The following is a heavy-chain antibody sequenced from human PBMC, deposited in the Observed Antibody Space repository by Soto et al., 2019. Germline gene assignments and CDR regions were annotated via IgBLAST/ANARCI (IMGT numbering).Heavy chain of an antibody. CDR3: AIRLQGQYYFAY. Sequence: QVQLQESGPGLVKPSQTLSLTCTVSGGSISSDRYYWSWIRQSPGKGLEWIGYIHYSGNTYYNPFLQSPPPISLDTSKNRFSLNVSSVTAADTAVYYCAIRLQGQYYFAYWGQGILVTVSS. J-gene: IGHJ4*02. CDR2: IHYSGNT. D-gene: IGHD4-4*01. CDR1: GGSISSDRYY. V-gene: IGHV4-30-4*01.